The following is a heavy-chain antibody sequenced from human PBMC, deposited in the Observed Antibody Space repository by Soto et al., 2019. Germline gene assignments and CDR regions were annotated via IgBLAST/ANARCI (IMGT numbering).Heavy chain of an antibody. CDR1: GIKVSNYA. J-gene: IGHJ3*02. CDR3: AKATATGGGAFDI. D-gene: IGHD2-8*02. Sequence: GGSRRLPGAECGIKVSNYAMSWVRLAPGKGLEWVSTILVDGRTFYVDSVKGRFTISRDSSQNTVYLQMNSLTAGDTALYYCAKATATGGGAFDICGQWTMVTVSS. V-gene: IGHV3-23*01. CDR2: ILVDGRT.